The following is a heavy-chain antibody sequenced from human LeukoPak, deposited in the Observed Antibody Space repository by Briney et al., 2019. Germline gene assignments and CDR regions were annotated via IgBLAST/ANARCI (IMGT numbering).Heavy chain of an antibody. CDR3: TTGDYGAFEF. CDR2: IKSRPDGGTT. V-gene: IGHV3-15*01. Sequence: GGSLRLSCAASGFAFSSAWMNWVRQAPGRGLEWVGLIKSRPDGGTTYYAAPVKGRFTISRDDSKNTLYLQMNSLQTEDTGIYYCTTGDYGAFEFWGQATLVTVSS. D-gene: IGHD4-17*01. CDR1: GFAFSSAW. J-gene: IGHJ4*02.